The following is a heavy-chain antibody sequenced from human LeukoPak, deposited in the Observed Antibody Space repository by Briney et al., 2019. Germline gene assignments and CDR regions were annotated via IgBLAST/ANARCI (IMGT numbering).Heavy chain of an antibody. CDR1: GFIFSKHG. Sequence: GGSLRLSCAASGFIFSKHGMHWVRQAPGKGLEWVANIKRDGSEKYYVDSVKGRFTVSRDNAKNSLYLQMNSLRGEDTAVYYCARDLNARISFELGYWGQGTLVTVSS. CDR3: ARDLNARISFELGY. CDR2: IKRDGSEK. V-gene: IGHV3-7*01. J-gene: IGHJ4*02. D-gene: IGHD6-13*01.